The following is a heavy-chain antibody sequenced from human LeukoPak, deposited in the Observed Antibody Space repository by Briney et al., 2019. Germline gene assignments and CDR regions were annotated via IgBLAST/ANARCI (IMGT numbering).Heavy chain of an antibody. CDR2: ISYDGSNK. Sequence: PGGSLRLSCAASGFTFSSYAMHWVRQAPGKGLEWVAVISYDGSNKYYADSVKGRFTISRGNSKNTLYLQMNSLRAEDTAVYYCASFGSDSFDYWGQGTLVTVSS. D-gene: IGHD3-10*01. J-gene: IGHJ4*02. V-gene: IGHV3-30-3*01. CDR3: ASFGSDSFDY. CDR1: GFTFSSYA.